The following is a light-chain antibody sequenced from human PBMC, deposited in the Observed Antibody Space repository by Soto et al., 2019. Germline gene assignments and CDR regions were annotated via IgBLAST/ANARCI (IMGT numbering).Light chain of an antibody. J-gene: IGKJ1*01. CDR3: QQYGSSPPWT. V-gene: IGKV3-20*01. CDR1: QSVRSSY. CDR2: GAS. Sequence: EIVLTQSPGTLSLSPGERATISCRASQSVRSSYLAWYQQKPGQAPRLLIYGASSRATGLPDRFSGSGCGTDFTLTISRLEPEDFAVYYCQQYGSSPPWTFGQGTKVDIK.